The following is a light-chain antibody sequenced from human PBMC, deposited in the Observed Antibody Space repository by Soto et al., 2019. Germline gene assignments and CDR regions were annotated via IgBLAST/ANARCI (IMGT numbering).Light chain of an antibody. CDR2: EVD. CDR3: CSYAGSTTWV. J-gene: IGLJ3*02. CDR1: SSDVGSYNL. V-gene: IGLV2-23*02. Sequence: QSALTQPASVSGSPGQSITISCTGTSSDVGSYNLVSWYQQRPVKEPKLMISEVDKRPSGVSSRFSGSKSGDTASLTISGLQAEDEADYYCCSYAGSTTWVFGGGTKVTVL.